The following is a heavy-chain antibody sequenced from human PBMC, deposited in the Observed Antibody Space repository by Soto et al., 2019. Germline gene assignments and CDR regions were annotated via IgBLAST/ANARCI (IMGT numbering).Heavy chain of an antibody. CDR2: ISYDGSNK. V-gene: IGHV3-30-3*01. CDR3: ARKRAAGYFDY. CDR1: GFTFSSYA. J-gene: IGHJ4*02. D-gene: IGHD6-13*01. Sequence: LRLSCAASGFTFSSYAMHWVRQAPGKGLEWVAVISYDGSNKYYADSVKGRFTISRDNSKNTLYLQMNSLRAEDTAVYYCARKRAAGYFDYWGQGTLVTVSS.